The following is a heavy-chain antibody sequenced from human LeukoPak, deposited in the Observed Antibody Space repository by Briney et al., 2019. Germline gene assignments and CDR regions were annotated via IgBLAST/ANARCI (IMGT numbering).Heavy chain of an antibody. J-gene: IGHJ4*02. D-gene: IGHD1-26*01. CDR1: GYPFTGYY. Sequence: GASVRVSCKASGYPFTGYYIHWVRQAPGQGLEWMGWINPNSGGTDYAQKFQGRVTMTRDTSVSTAYMELSRLKSDDTAVYYCATREYSDYWGQGTLVTVSS. V-gene: IGHV1-2*02. CDR3: ATREYSDY. CDR2: INPNSGGT.